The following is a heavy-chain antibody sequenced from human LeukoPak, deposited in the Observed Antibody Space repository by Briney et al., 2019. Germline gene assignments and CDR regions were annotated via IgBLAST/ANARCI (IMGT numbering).Heavy chain of an antibody. J-gene: IGHJ4*02. V-gene: IGHV4-34*01. CDR1: GGSFSGYY. CDR3: ARGRWDFDY. Sequence: SETLSLTCAVYGGSFSGYYWSWIRQPPGKGLEWIGEINHSGSTNYNPSLKSRVTISVDTSKNQFSLKLSSVTAADTAVYYCARGRWDFDYWGQGTLVTVSS. D-gene: IGHD1-26*01. CDR2: INHSGST.